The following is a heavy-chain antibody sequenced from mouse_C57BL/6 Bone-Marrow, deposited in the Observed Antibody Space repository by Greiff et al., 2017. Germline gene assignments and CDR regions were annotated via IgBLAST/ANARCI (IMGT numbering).Heavy chain of an antibody. Sequence: QVQLKESGPELVQPGASVKISCTASGSAFSSSWMNWVKQRPGKGLEWIGRIYPGDGDTIYNGKFRGKATLTADKTSSTAYMQLSSLTAEDSAVYFCASWGWFSYWGQGTLVTVSA. D-gene: IGHD4-1*01. V-gene: IGHV1-82*01. CDR1: GSAFSSSW. CDR2: IYPGDGDT. CDR3: ASWGWFSY. J-gene: IGHJ3*01.